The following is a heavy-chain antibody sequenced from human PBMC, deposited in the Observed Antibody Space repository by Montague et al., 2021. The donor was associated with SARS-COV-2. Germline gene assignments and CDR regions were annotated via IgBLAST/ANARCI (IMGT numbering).Heavy chain of an antibody. CDR2: IYTSGST. J-gene: IGHJ4*02. CDR1: GGSISSGSYY. Sequence: TLSLTYTVSGGSISSGSYYWSWIRQPAGKGLEWIGRIYTSGSTNYNPSLKSRVTISIDTSKKQFSLKLSSVTAADTAVYYCARAVYTGGWYGVNYFDYWGQGTLVTVSS. CDR3: ARAVYTGGWYGVNYFDY. V-gene: IGHV4-61*02. D-gene: IGHD6-19*01.